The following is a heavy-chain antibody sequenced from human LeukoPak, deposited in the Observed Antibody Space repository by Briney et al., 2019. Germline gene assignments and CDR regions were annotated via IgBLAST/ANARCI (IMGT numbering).Heavy chain of an antibody. CDR3: AKDMTVEGYSSGWFDY. D-gene: IGHD6-19*01. CDR1: GFTFDDYA. CDR2: ISWNSGSI. J-gene: IGHJ5*01. Sequence: GGSLRLSCAASGFTFDDYAMHWVRQAPGKGLEWVSGISWNSGSIGYADSVKGRFTISRDNPKNSLYLQMNSLRAEDTALYYCAKDMTVEGYSSGWFDYWGQGTLVTVSS. V-gene: IGHV3-9*01.